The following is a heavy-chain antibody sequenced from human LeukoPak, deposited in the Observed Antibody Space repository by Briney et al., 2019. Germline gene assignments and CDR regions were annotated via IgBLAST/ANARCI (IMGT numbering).Heavy chain of an antibody. V-gene: IGHV1-2*02. CDR3: ARGLGKSTIFGVVILVY. D-gene: IGHD3-3*01. CDR1: AYTFTDYY. Sequence: VASVKVSCKASAYTFTDYYMHWVRQAPGQGLEWMGWINPNSGGTNYQGRVTMTRDTSISTAYMELSRLRSDDTAVYYCARGLGKSTIFGVVILVYWGQGTLVTVSS. J-gene: IGHJ4*02. CDR2: INPNSGGT.